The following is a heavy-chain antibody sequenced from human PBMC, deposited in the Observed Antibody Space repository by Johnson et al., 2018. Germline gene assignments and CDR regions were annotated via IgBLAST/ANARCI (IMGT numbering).Heavy chain of an antibody. CDR2: ISYDGSNK. CDR3: VGFRVPAISPNQPVAFDF. J-gene: IGHJ3*01. V-gene: IGHV3-30*03. Sequence: VQLVESGGGVVQPGRSLRLSCAASGFTFSSYGMHWVRQAPGKGLEWVAVISYDGSNKYYADSVKGRFTISRDNSENTLFLQINILRAEDTAVFFCVGFRVPAISPNQPVAFDFWCQGTMVTVSS. D-gene: IGHD2-21*02. CDR1: GFTFSSYG.